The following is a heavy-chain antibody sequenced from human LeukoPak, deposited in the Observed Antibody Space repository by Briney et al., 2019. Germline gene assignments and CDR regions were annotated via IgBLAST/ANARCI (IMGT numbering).Heavy chain of an antibody. Sequence: PSETLSLTCAVYGGSFSGYYWSWIRQPPGKGLEWIGEINHSGSTNYNPSLKSRVTISVDTSKNQFSLKLSSVTAADTAVYYCARREVSGWLPNCFDYWGQGTLVTVSS. CDR3: ARREVSGWLPNCFDY. J-gene: IGHJ4*02. V-gene: IGHV4-34*01. CDR1: GGSFSGYY. D-gene: IGHD3-22*01. CDR2: INHSGST.